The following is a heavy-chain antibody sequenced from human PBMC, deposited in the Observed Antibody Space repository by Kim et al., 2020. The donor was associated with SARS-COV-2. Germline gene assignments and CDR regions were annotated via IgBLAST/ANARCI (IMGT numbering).Heavy chain of an antibody. CDR1: GFTFSTYS. Sequence: GGSLRLSCAASGFTFSTYSMNWVRQAPGKGLECVSYLGSESSIYYADSVKGRFTISRDNAKNSLYLQMNSLRDEDTAVYYCVRAAVTGGHYGMHVWGQGTTVTVSS. V-gene: IGHV3-48*02. CDR2: LGSESSI. CDR3: VRAAVTGGHYGMHV. D-gene: IGHD6-19*01. J-gene: IGHJ6*02.